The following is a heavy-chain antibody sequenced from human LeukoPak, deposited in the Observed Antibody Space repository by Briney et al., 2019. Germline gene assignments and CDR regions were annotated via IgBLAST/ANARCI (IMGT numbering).Heavy chain of an antibody. V-gene: IGHV1-69*06. CDR1: GGTFSSYA. Sequence: SVKVSCKSSGGTFSSYAISWVRQAPGQGLEWMGRIIPIFGTANYAQKFQGRVTITADKSTSTAYMELSSLTSEDTAVYYCARFEYSSGWYLAAEYFQHWGQGTLVTVSS. CDR3: ARFEYSSGWYLAAEYFQH. CDR2: IIPIFGTA. J-gene: IGHJ1*01. D-gene: IGHD6-19*01.